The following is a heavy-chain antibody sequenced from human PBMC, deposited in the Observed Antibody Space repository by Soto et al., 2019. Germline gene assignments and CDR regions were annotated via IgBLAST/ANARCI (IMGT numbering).Heavy chain of an antibody. CDR1: GFTFSSYA. J-gene: IGHJ4*02. Sequence: GGSLRLSCAASGFTFSSYAMHWVRQRPGKGLEWVSGIYWNSAKIDYADSVKGRFIVSRDNAKNSLFLQMNSLRPEDTALYFLIIGKRPRCLDFWDQGTLVTGSS. CDR3: IIGKRPRCLDF. V-gene: IGHV3-9*01. CDR2: IYWNSAKI.